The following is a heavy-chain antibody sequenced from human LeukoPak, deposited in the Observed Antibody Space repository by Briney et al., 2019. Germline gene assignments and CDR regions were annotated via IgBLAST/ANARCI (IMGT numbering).Heavy chain of an antibody. CDR3: AKDWSCSE. D-gene: IGHD3-3*01. V-gene: IGHV3-23*01. Sequence: GGSLRLSCAASGFTFSTFAMTWVRQAPGKGLEWVSAISGDGHTTYADSVRGRFIVSRDNSKNMLYLQMNSLRVEDTALYYCAKDWSCSEWGQGALVTVSS. CDR1: GFTFSTFA. J-gene: IGHJ4*02. CDR2: ISGDGHTT.